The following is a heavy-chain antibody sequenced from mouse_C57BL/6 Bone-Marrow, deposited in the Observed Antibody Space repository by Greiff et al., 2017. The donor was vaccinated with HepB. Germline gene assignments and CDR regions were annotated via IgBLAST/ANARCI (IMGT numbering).Heavy chain of an antibody. V-gene: IGHV1-53*01. Sequence: VQLQQPGTELVKPGASVKLSCKASGYTFTSYWMHWVKQRPGQGLEWIGNINPSNGGTNYNEKFKSKATLTVDKSSSTAYMQLSSLTSEDSAVYYCARFRQLRLRAMDYWGQGTSVTVSS. CDR3: ARFRQLRLRAMDY. J-gene: IGHJ4*01. D-gene: IGHD3-2*02. CDR1: GYTFTSYW. CDR2: INPSNGGT.